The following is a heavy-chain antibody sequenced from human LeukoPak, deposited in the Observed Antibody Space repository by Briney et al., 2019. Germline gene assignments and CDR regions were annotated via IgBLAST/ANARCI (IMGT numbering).Heavy chain of an antibody. J-gene: IGHJ4*02. Sequence: PSETLSLTCTVSGGSISSSSYYWGWIRQPPGKGLEWIGSIYYSGSTYYNPSLKSRVTISVDTSKNQFSLKLSSVTAADTAVYYCARGLGVRVYCSSTSCYIFDYWGQGTLVTVSS. CDR1: GGSISSSSYY. V-gene: IGHV4-39*07. CDR2: IYYSGST. D-gene: IGHD2-2*02. CDR3: ARGLGVRVYCSSTSCYIFDY.